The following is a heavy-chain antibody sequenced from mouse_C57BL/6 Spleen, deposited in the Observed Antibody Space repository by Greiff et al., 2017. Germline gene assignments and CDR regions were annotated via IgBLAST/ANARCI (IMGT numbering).Heavy chain of an antibody. V-gene: IGHV14-3*01. Sequence: VQLQQSVAELVRPGASVSLSCTASGFYIKNTYMYWVKQRPEQGMVWIGRIVPANGNTKYAPKFQGKATITADTSSNTAYLQLSSLTSEDTALYYCAKWGHRFAYWGQGTLVTVSA. D-gene: IGHD3-3*01. J-gene: IGHJ3*01. CDR1: GFYIKNTY. CDR2: IVPANGNT. CDR3: AKWGHRFAY.